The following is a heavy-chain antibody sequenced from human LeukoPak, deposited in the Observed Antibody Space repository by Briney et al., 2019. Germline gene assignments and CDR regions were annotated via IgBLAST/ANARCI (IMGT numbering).Heavy chain of an antibody. CDR1: GGSISSSSYY. CDR3: ARSKRAGGSYYRIRVDDAFDI. D-gene: IGHD1-26*01. CDR2: IYYSGST. Sequence: SETLSLTCTVSGGSISSSSYYWGWIRQPPGKGLEWIGSIYYSGSTYCNPSLKSRVTISVDTSKNQFSLKLSSVTAADTAVYYCARSKRAGGSYYRIRVDDAFDIWDQGTMVTVSS. V-gene: IGHV4-39*01. J-gene: IGHJ3*02.